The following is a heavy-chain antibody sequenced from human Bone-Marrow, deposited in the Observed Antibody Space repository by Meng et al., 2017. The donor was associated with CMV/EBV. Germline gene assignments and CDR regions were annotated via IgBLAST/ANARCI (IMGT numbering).Heavy chain of an antibody. D-gene: IGHD3-3*01. CDR3: ARAVWSGYPYYYYGMDV. Sequence: SETLSLTCAVYGGSFSGYYWSWIRQPPGKGLEGIGEINHSGSTNYNPSLKSRVTISVDTSKNQFSLKLSSVTAADTAVYYCARAVWSGYPYYYYGMDVWGQGTTVTVSS. CDR2: INHSGST. CDR1: GGSFSGYY. J-gene: IGHJ6*02. V-gene: IGHV4-34*01.